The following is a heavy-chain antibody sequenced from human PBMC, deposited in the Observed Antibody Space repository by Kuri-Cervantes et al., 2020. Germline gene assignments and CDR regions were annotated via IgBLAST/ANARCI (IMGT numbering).Heavy chain of an antibody. V-gene: IGHV4-34*01. D-gene: IGHD6-19*01. CDR3: ARSTSGTPFDY. CDR2: SYHSGST. CDR1: GGSFSGHY. J-gene: IGHJ4*02. Sequence: SQTLSLTCAVYGGSFSGHYWSWIRQPPGKGLEWIGESYHSGSTNYNPSLKSRVTISVDKSKNQFSLKLYSVTAADTAVYYCARSTSGTPFDYWGQGTLVTVSS.